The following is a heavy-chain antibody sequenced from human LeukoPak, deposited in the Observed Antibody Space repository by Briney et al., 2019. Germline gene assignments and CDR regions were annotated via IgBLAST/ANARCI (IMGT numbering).Heavy chain of an antibody. D-gene: IGHD4/OR15-4a*01. Sequence: PGGSLRLSCAASGFTFSSYAMHWVRQAPGKGLEYVSAISSNGGSTYYANSVKGRFTISRDNSKNTLYLQMGSLRAEDTAVYYCARDTLGEGEDANYAVYYFDYWGQGTVVTVSS. CDR2: ISSNGGST. J-gene: IGHJ4*02. CDR3: ARDTLGEGEDANYAVYYFDY. V-gene: IGHV3-64*01. CDR1: GFTFSSYA.